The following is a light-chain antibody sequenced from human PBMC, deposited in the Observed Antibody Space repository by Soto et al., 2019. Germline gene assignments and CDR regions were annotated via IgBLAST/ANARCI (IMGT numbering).Light chain of an antibody. J-gene: IGLJ2*01. CDR1: RSDIGSRNS. CDR2: DVN. Sequence: QSVLTQPASVSGSLGQSITISCTGTRSDIGSRNSVSWYQHHPGKAPKLMIYDVNIRPSGVSHRFSGSKSGNAASLTISGLQAEDEADYYCASYTAASTMVFGGGPKVAVL. CDR3: ASYTAASTMV. V-gene: IGLV2-14*03.